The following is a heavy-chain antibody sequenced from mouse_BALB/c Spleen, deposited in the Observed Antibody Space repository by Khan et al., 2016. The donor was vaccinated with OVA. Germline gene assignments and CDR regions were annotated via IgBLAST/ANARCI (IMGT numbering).Heavy chain of an antibody. J-gene: IGHJ3*01. CDR1: GFTFSSYS. CDR3: ADHVSGSFAY. V-gene: IGHV5-6*01. Sequence: VELVESGGDLVKPGGSLNLSCAASGFTFSSYSMSWVRQTPDKRLEWVASISSGGDYTYYPDSVQGRFTIYRDNAKNTLYLQMSALKSEATAMYYCADHVSGSFAYWGQGTLVTVSA. CDR2: ISSGGDYT. D-gene: IGHD4-1*01.